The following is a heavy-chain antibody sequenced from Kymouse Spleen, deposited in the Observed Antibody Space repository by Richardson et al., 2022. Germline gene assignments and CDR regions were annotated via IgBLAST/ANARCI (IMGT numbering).Heavy chain of an antibody. CDR1: GFTFSSYS. CDR3: ARLSSSSRYFDY. V-gene: IGHV3-21*03. Sequence: EVQLVESGGGLVKPGGSLRLSCAASGFTFSSYSMNWVRQAPGKGLEWVSSISSSSSYIYYADSVKGRFTISRDNAKNSLYLQMNSLRAEDTAVYYCARLSSSSRYFDYWGQGTLVTVSS. D-gene: IGHD6-6*01. CDR2: ISSSSSYI. J-gene: IGHJ4*02.